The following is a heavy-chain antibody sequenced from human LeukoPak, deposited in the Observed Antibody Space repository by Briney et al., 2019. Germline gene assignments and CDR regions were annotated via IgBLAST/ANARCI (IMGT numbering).Heavy chain of an antibody. V-gene: IGHV4-31*03. Sequence: SETLSLTCTVSGGSISSGGYYWSWIRQHPGKGLEWIGYIYYSGSTYYNPSLKSRVTISVDTSKNQFSLKLSSVTAADTAVYYCAREGGSGRIFDYWGQGTLVTVSS. CDR3: AREGGSGRIFDY. D-gene: IGHD1-26*01. J-gene: IGHJ4*02. CDR1: GGSISSGGYY. CDR2: IYYSGST.